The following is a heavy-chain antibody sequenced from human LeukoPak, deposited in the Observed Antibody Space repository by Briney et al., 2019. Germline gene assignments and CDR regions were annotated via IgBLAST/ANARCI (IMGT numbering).Heavy chain of an antibody. CDR3: ARDQGWLHYNWFDP. CDR1: GFTFSSYW. CDR2: IKQVGSEK. J-gene: IGHJ5*02. Sequence: PGGSLRLSCAASGFTFSSYWMSWVRQAPGKGLEWVANIKQVGSEKYYVDSVKGRFTISRDNAKNSLYLQMNSLRAGDTAVYYCARDQGWLHYNWFDPWGQGTLVTVSS. D-gene: IGHD5-24*01. V-gene: IGHV3-7*01.